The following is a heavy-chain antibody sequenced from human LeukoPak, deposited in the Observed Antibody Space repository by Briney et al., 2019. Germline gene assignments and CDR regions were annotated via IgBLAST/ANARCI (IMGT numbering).Heavy chain of an antibody. Sequence: GGSLRLSCAASGFTLSRYWVHWVRHAPGKGLVWVSRSKGDRSSTSYAVSVKGRFTISRDNAKDTLYLQMNSLRAEDTAVYYCVRGQWWFDPWGQGTLVTVFS. CDR1: GFTLSRYW. CDR2: SKGDRSST. V-gene: IGHV3-74*01. J-gene: IGHJ5*02. CDR3: VRGQWWFDP. D-gene: IGHD2-8*01.